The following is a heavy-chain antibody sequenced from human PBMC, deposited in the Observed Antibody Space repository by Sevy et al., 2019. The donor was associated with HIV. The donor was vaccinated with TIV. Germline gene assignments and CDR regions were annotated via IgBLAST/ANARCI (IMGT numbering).Heavy chain of an antibody. V-gene: IGHV4-59*01. CDR3: ARAGGSTDWGVDV. CDR1: GGSISSYY. J-gene: IGHJ6*02. D-gene: IGHD6-19*01. CDR2: MDYSGST. Sequence: SETLSLTCTVSGGSISSYYWVWIRQPPGKELEWIGYMDYSGSTQYNPSLKGRVSISVDTSKNQFSLNLTSVTAADTAVYYCARAGGSTDWGVDVWGQGTMVTVSS.